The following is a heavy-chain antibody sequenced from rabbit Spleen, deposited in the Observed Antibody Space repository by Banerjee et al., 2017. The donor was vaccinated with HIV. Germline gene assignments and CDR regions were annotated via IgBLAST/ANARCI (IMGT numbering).Heavy chain of an antibody. Sequence: QSLEESGGDLVKPGASLTLTCIASAFSFSSRYCVSWVRQAPGKGLEWIGYIDPLFGSTYYASWVNGRFSISKTSSTTVTLQMTSLTAADTATYFCSRDAGSGDYIDVYFDLWGPGTLVTVS. CDR2: IDPLFGST. D-gene: IGHD8-1*01. CDR1: AFSFSSRYC. CDR3: SRDAGSGDYIDVYFDL. V-gene: IGHV1S40*01. J-gene: IGHJ4*01.